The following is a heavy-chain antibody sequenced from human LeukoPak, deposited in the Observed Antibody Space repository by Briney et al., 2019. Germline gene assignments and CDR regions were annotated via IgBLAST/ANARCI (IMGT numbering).Heavy chain of an antibody. CDR2: SDSGGSI. CDR1: GLIVSNNY. Sequence: GGSLRLSCVASGLIVSNNYMTWVRQAPGKGLEWVSVSDSGGSIFSADSVKGRFTSSRDDSKTTLYLQMNSLRAEDTAVYYCARGWLAPVSGWFDPWGQGTLVTVSS. CDR3: ARGWLAPVSGWFDP. D-gene: IGHD6-19*01. J-gene: IGHJ5*02. V-gene: IGHV3-53*01.